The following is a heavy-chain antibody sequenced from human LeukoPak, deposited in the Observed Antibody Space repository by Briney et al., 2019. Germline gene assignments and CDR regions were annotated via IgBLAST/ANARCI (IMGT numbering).Heavy chain of an antibody. CDR1: GGTFSTYA. D-gene: IGHD2-2*01. V-gene: IGHV1-69*13. J-gene: IGHJ6*03. CDR2: IIPIFGTG. Sequence: ASVKVSCKASGGTFSTYAFNWVRQAPGQGLEWMGGIIPIFGTGNHAQKFQGRVTITADDSTRTVDMEMSGLTYEDTAVYYCARAGDRSTWRYYMDVWGKGTTVTVSS. CDR3: ARAGDRSTWRYYMDV.